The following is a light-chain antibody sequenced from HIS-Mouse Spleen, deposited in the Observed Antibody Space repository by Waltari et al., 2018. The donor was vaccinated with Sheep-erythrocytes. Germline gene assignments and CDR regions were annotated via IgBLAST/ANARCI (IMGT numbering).Light chain of an antibody. CDR2: DVS. CDR1: RRDVGGYNY. Sequence: QSALTQPRSVSGSPGQSVTISCPGTRRDVGGYNYVSWYQQHPGKAPKLMIYDVSKRPSGVPDRFSGSKSGNTASLTISGLQAEDEADYYCCSYAGSYTFVVFGGGTKLTVL. V-gene: IGLV2-11*01. CDR3: CSYAGSYTFVV. J-gene: IGLJ2*01.